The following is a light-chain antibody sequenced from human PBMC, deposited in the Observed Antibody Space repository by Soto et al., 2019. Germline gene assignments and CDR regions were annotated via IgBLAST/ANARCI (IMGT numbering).Light chain of an antibody. CDR2: DVS. CDR1: SSDVGGYNY. Sequence: QSALTQPASVSGSPGQSITISCNGSSSDVGGYNYVSWYQQHHPGKAPKLMIYDVSNRPSGVSNRFSGSKSGNTASLTISGLQAEDEADYYCSSYTTSSTVVFGGGTKVTVL. V-gene: IGLV2-14*03. J-gene: IGLJ2*01. CDR3: SSYTTSSTVV.